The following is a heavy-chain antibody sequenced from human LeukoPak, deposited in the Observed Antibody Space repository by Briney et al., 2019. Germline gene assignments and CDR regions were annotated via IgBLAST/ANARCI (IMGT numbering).Heavy chain of an antibody. D-gene: IGHD3-3*02. CDR1: GFMFKSYA. CDR3: AKDIFSSVGTPDY. V-gene: IGHV3-23*01. Sequence: GGSLRLSCAASGFMFKSYAMSWVRQAPGEGLEWLSGITGRGDDTKYADSVKGRFIISRDNSKNTVHLHLNGLTVEDAAVYYCAKDIFSSVGTPDYWGQGTRVTVSS. CDR2: ITGRGDDT. J-gene: IGHJ4*02.